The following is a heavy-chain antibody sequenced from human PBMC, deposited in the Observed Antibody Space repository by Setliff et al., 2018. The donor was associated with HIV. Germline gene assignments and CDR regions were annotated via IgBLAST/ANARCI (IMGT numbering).Heavy chain of an antibody. J-gene: IGHJ4*02. Sequence: GGSLRLSCTASGFTFGDYAMSWVRQAPGMGLEWVGFIRSKAYGGTTEYAASVKGRFTISRDDSKSIAYLQMNSLKTEDTAVYYCTRDLGGPLDYWGQGTLVTVSS. CDR1: GFTFGDYA. CDR2: IRSKAYGGTT. V-gene: IGHV3-49*04. CDR3: TRDLGGPLDY. D-gene: IGHD3-16*01.